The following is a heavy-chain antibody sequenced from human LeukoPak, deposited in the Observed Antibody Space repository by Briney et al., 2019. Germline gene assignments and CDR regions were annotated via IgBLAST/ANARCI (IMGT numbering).Heavy chain of an antibody. CDR3: ARGFYGSGSQFDY. D-gene: IGHD3-10*01. CDR1: GGSISSGDYP. V-gene: IGHV4-30-2*01. CDR2: IFHTGHT. J-gene: IGHJ4*02. Sequence: SETLSLTSAVFGGSISSGDYPCSWIRPPPRKGLEWSGYIFHTGHTSYNPSLKSRVTISVDMSKNQLSLKLSSVTAADTAVYYCARGFYGSGSQFDYWGQGTLVTVSS.